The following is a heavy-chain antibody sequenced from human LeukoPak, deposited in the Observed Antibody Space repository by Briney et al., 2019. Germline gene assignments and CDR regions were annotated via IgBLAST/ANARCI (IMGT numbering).Heavy chain of an antibody. CDR2: IIPIFGTA. CDR3: ASWYYYDSRNEYYFDY. V-gene: IGHV1-69*05. J-gene: IGHJ4*02. D-gene: IGHD3-22*01. Sequence: EASVKVSCKASGGTFSSHAISWVRQAPGQGLEWMGGIIPIFGTANYAQKFQGRVTITTDESTSTAYMELSSLRSEDTAVYYCASWYYYDSRNEYYFDYWGQGTLVTVSS. CDR1: GGTFSSHA.